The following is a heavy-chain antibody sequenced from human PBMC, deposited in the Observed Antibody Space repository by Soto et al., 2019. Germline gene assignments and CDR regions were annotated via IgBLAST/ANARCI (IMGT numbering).Heavy chain of an antibody. Sequence: ASVKVSCKASGYTFTSYYMHWVRPAPGQGLEWMGIINPSGGSTSYAQKFQGRVTMTRDTSTSTVYMELSSLRSEDTAVYYCARDWDQSGYCSGGSCFNSYSWFDPWGQ. CDR2: INPSGGST. J-gene: IGHJ5*02. D-gene: IGHD2-15*01. CDR3: ARDWDQSGYCSGGSCFNSYSWFDP. V-gene: IGHV1-46*01. CDR1: GYTFTSYY.